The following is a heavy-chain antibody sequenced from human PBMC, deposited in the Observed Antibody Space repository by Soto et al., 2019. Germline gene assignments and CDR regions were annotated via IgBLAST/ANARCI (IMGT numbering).Heavy chain of an antibody. CDR3: ARAKQQLLVYYMDV. V-gene: IGHV3-11*01. J-gene: IGHJ6*03. Sequence: GGSLRLSCAASGFTFSDYYMSWIRQAPGKGLEWVSYISSSGSTIYYADSVKGRFTISRDNAKNSLYLQMNSLRAEDTAVYYCARAKQQLLVYYMDVWGKGTTVTVSS. D-gene: IGHD6-13*01. CDR1: GFTFSDYY. CDR2: ISSSGSTI.